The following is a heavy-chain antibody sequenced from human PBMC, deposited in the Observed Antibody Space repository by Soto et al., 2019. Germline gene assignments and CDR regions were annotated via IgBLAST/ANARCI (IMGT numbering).Heavy chain of an antibody. CDR3: ATDAESSGWSRHDY. CDR2: ISGSGGST. Sequence: PXESLLLSCAASGFTFSSYAMSWVRQAPGKGLEWVSAISGSGGSTYYADSVKGRFTISRDNSKNALYLQMNSLRAEDTAVYYCATDAESSGWSRHDYWGQGTLVTVS. J-gene: IGHJ4*02. CDR1: GFTFSSYA. D-gene: IGHD6-19*01. V-gene: IGHV3-23*01.